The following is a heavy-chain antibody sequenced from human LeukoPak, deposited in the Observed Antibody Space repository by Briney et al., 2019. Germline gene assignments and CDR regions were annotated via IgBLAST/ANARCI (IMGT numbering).Heavy chain of an antibody. CDR1: GDSVSCNSVA. D-gene: IGHD6-19*01. V-gene: IGHV6-1*01. CDR2: TYYTSKWYN. CDR3: ARDNAYSSGWYHGFDY. Sequence: LSLTCAISGDSVSCNSVAWDWIGPSPSSGLEWLGRTYYTSKWYNHYALSVKTRITLNPDTSNNQFSLQLNSVTPEDTAVYYCARDNAYSSGWYHGFDYWGQGTLVTVSS. J-gene: IGHJ4*02.